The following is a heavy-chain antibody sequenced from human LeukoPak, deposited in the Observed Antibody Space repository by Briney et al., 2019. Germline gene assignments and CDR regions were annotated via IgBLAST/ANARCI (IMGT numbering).Heavy chain of an antibody. D-gene: IGHD3-10*01. CDR1: GYTLTELS. CDR3: ATRPLHMVRGVILGKYYFDY. Sequence: ASVNVSFKVSGYTLTELSMHWVRQAPGKGKEWMGGFDPEDGETIYAQKFQGRVTMTEDTSTDTAYMELSSLRSEDTAVYYCATRPLHMVRGVILGKYYFDYWGQGTLVTVSS. J-gene: IGHJ4*02. CDR2: FDPEDGET. V-gene: IGHV1-24*01.